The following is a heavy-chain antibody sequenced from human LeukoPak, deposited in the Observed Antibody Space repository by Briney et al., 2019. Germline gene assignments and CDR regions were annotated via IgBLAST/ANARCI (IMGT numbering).Heavy chain of an antibody. J-gene: IGHJ4*02. Sequence: GRSLRLSCAASGFTFSSYAMHWVRQAPGKGLEWVAVISYDGSNKYYADSVKGRFTISRDNSKNTLYLQMNSLRAEDTAVYYCARELGIWGRGTLVTVSS. D-gene: IGHD3-16*01. V-gene: IGHV3-30-3*01. CDR2: ISYDGSNK. CDR1: GFTFSSYA. CDR3: ARELGI.